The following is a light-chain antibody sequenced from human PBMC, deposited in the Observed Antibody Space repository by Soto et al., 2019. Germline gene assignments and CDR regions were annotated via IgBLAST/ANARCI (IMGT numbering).Light chain of an antibody. CDR3: QQYCSSPIT. Sequence: EIVLTHSPATLSLYPWEIATLSCRASESIGSFLGWYQQKRGQAPRLLISGASSRATGIPDRFSGSGSGTDFTLTISRLEPEDFAVYYRQQYCSSPITFGQGTRLEIK. V-gene: IGKV3-20*01. J-gene: IGKJ5*01. CDR2: GAS. CDR1: ESIGSF.